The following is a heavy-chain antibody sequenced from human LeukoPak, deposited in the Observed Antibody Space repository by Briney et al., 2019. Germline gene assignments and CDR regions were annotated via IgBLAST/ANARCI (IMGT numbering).Heavy chain of an antibody. CDR2: MNPNSGNT. J-gene: IGHJ3*02. D-gene: IGHD2-15*01. CDR1: GYTFTSYD. Sequence: ASVKVSXKASGYTFTSYDINWVRQATGQGLEWMGWMNPNSGNTGYAQKFQGRVTMTRNTSISTAYMELSSLRSEDTAVYYCARPGSSSDAFDIWGQGTMVTVSS. V-gene: IGHV1-8*01. CDR3: ARPGSSSDAFDI.